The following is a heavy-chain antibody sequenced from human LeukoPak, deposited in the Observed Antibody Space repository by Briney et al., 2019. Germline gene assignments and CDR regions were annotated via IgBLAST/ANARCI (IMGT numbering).Heavy chain of an antibody. V-gene: IGHV3-7*01. CDR2: INQDGTEK. Sequence: GGSLRLSCAASEFTFTTYWMSWVRQAPGKGLEWVANINQDGTEKYYVDSVKGRFTISRDNAKNSLYLQMNSLRAEDTAVYYCARDLLGPNWFDPWGQGTLVTVSS. CDR1: EFTFTTYW. CDR3: ARDLLGPNWFDP. J-gene: IGHJ5*02.